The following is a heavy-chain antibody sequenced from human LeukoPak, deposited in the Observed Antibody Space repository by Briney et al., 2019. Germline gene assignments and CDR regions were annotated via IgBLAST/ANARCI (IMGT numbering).Heavy chain of an antibody. J-gene: IGHJ4*02. CDR3: ARGIPADYDILTGYHKLDY. Sequence: SVKVSCKASGYTFTGYYMHWVRQAPGQGLEWMGGIIPIFGTANYAQKFQGRVTITADESTSTAYMELSSLRSEDTAVYYCARGIPADYDILTGYHKLDYWGQGTLVTVSS. CDR2: IIPIFGTA. CDR1: GYTFTGYY. V-gene: IGHV1-69*13. D-gene: IGHD3-9*01.